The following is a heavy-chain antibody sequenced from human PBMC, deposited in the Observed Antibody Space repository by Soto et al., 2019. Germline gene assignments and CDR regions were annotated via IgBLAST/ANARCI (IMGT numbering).Heavy chain of an antibody. CDR1: GFTFSNYG. J-gene: IGHJ4*02. Sequence: QVELKESGGGVVQPGRSLTLSCAASGFTFSNYGMHWVRQSPGKGMEWVAAIFDDGSNNQYADSVKGRFSISRDNSKDTLFLQMNNLRSEDTAVYYCARWIGKFIFDCWGQGTLVTVSS. CDR2: IFDDGSNN. D-gene: IGHD3-10*01. V-gene: IGHV3-33*01. CDR3: ARWIGKFIFDC.